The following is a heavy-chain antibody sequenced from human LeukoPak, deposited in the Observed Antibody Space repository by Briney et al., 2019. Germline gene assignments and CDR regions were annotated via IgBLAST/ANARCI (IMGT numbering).Heavy chain of an antibody. D-gene: IGHD6-13*01. Sequence: AAVTVSCKASGYTFTDYYINWLRQAPGQALEWMGWINPNSGGTNYALKLQGRVTMTRDTSIRTAYMELSRLRSDDTAVYYCARGRCSSWYNWFDPWGQGTLVTVSS. CDR2: INPNSGGT. CDR1: GYTFTDYY. V-gene: IGHV1-2*02. CDR3: ARGRCSSWYNWFDP. J-gene: IGHJ5*02.